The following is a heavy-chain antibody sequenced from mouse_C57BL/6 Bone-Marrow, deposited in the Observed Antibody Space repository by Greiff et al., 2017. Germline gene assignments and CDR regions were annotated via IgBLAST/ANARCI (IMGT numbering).Heavy chain of an antibody. V-gene: IGHV5-6*02. J-gene: IGHJ2*01. CDR1: GFTFSSYG. D-gene: IGHD1-1*01. CDR3: ARRRITTRFFFDY. CDR2: ISSGGSYT. Sequence: EVMLVESGGDLVKPGGSLKLSCAASGFTFSSYGMSWVRQTPDKRLEWVATISSGGSYTYYPDSVKGRFTISRDNAKNTLYLQMSSLKSEDTAMYYCARRRITTRFFFDYWGQGTTLTVSS.